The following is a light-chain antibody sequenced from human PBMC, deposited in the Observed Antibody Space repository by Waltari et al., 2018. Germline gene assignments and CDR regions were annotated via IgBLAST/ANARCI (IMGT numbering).Light chain of an antibody. CDR2: WAS. J-gene: IGKJ2*01. CDR3: QQYYSAPYT. Sequence: DIVMTQSPDSLSVSLGERATINCKSSQSVLYTSNYHNYLAWYQQKPGQPPKLLLYWASTRESGVPDRFSGSGSGTDFTLSISTLQAEDVAVYYCQQYYSAPYT. V-gene: IGKV4-1*01. CDR1: QSVLYTSNYHNY.